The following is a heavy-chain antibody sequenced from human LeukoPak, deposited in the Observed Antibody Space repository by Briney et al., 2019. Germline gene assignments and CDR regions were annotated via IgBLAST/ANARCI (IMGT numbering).Heavy chain of an antibody. D-gene: IGHD3-10*01. J-gene: IGHJ6*02. CDR2: ISYDGSDK. V-gene: IGHV3-30-3*01. Sequence: PGGSLRLSCAASGFTFSDYAMHWVRQAPGKGLEWVAVISYDGSDKYYADSVKGRFTISRDNSKNTLYLQMNSLRAEDTAVYYCARDGSGGGSGSQYYYYGMDVWGQGTTVTASS. CDR1: GFTFSDYA. CDR3: ARDGSGGGSGSQYYYYGMDV.